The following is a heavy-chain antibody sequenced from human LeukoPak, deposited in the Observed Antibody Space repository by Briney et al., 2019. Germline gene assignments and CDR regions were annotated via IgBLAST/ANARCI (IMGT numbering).Heavy chain of an antibody. V-gene: IGHV3-74*01. D-gene: IGHD6-19*01. CDR1: GFTFSSYW. J-gene: IGHJ4*02. Sequence: GGSLRLSCAASGFTFSSYWMHWLPQGQGKELVWVSRVKGGGSDKSHEVYVKGRFTISRDNAKNTLFLQMPSLRAEDRDVYYCVRGNSGSRTTPCGYWGQGTLVSVSS. CDR2: VKGGGSDK. CDR3: VRGNSGSRTTPCGY.